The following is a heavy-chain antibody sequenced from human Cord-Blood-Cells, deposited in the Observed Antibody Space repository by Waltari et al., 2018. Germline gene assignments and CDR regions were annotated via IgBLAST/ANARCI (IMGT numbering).Heavy chain of an antibody. D-gene: IGHD2-21*01. CDR1: GFTFSSYA. J-gene: IGHJ3*02. Sequence: QVQLVESGGGVVQPGRSLRLSCAASGFTFSSYAMHWVRQAPGKGLEWVAVISYDGSNNYDEDSVKGRFTISRDNSKNTLYLQMNSLRAEDTAVYYCARVSSINAFDIWGQGTMVTDSS. V-gene: IGHV3-30*04. CDR3: ARVSSINAFDI. CDR2: ISYDGSNN.